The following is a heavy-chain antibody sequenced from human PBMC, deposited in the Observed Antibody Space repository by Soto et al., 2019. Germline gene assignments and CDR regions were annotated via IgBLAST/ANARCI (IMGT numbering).Heavy chain of an antibody. CDR2: INPNSGGT. V-gene: IGHV1-2*02. CDR1: GYTFTGYY. J-gene: IGHJ4*02. CDR3: ARGWPHSSSPNFDY. Sequence: ASVKVSCKASGYTFTGYYMHWVRQAPGQGLEWMGWINPNSGGTNYAQKFQGRVTMTRDTSISTAYMELSRLRSDDTALYYCARGWPHSSSPNFDYWGQGTLVTVSS. D-gene: IGHD6-6*01.